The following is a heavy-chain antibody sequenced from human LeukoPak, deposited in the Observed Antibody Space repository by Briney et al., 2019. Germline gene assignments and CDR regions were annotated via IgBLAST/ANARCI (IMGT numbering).Heavy chain of an antibody. J-gene: IGHJ2*01. CDR1: GFIFSTYA. CDR2: ISGSTGTT. D-gene: IGHD6-19*01. V-gene: IGHV3-23*01. Sequence: RPGGSLRLSCAASGFIFSTYAMSWVRQAPGKGLEWVSAISGSTGTTYYADSVKGRFTISRDNSKNTLYLQMNSLRAEDTAVYYCAKDRTSGWNGISWDFDLWGRGTLVTVS. CDR3: AKDRTSGWNGISWDFDL.